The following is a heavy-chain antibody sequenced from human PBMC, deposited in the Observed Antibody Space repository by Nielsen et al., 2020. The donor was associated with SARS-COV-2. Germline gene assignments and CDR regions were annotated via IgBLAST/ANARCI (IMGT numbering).Heavy chain of an antibody. CDR2: ISAYNGNT. Sequence: ASVKVSCKASGYTFTSYGISWVRQAPGQGLEWMGWISAYNGNTNYAQKLQGRVTMTTDTSTSTAYMELRSLRSDDTAVYYCAITSGRPDWLLFGAGDYYYYYGMDVWGQGTTVTVSS. J-gene: IGHJ6*02. CDR3: AITSGRPDWLLFGAGDYYYYYGMDV. D-gene: IGHD3-9*01. CDR1: GYTFTSYG. V-gene: IGHV1-18*01.